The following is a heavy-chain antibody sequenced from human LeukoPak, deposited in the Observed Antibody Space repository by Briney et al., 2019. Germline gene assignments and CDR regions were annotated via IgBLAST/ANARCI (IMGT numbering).Heavy chain of an antibody. D-gene: IGHD1-7*01. Sequence: GGSLRLSCAASGFTVSSNYMSWVRQAPGKGLEWVSVIYSGGSTYYADSVQGRFTISRDNSKNTLYLQMNSLRAEDTAVYYCARTNPWELKYYFDYWGQGTLVTVSS. CDR1: GFTVSSNY. V-gene: IGHV3-53*01. CDR2: IYSGGST. CDR3: ARTNPWELKYYFDY. J-gene: IGHJ4*02.